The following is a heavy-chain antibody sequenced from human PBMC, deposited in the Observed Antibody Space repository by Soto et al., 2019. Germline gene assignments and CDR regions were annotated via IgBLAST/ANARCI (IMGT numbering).Heavy chain of an antibody. CDR1: GYTFSNYY. CDR3: ARVANIVVVVAALDY. V-gene: IGHV1-46*01. J-gene: IGHJ4*02. Sequence: QAQLVQSGAEVKKPGASVKVSCKASGYTFSNYYIHWVRQAPGQGLEWMGIINPSTGGTTYAQKFQGRVTMTRDTSTTTLYMELSSLRSEDTAVYYCARVANIVVVVAALDYWGQGSLVIVSS. CDR2: INPSTGGT. D-gene: IGHD2-15*01.